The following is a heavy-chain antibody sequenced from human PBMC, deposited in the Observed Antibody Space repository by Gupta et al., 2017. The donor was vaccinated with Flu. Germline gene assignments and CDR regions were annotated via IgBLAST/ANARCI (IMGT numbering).Heavy chain of an antibody. D-gene: IGHD3-16*01. CDR2: ISGGSASP. J-gene: IGHJ6*03. Sequence: IWLRQAPEKRLEWVAIISGGSASPKVAYSGRGRLTISRDNSKNTVYLQMSRLTVEDTGVYXCXREGAAXVDGRFFYYVMDGWGKGTTVTVSS. CDR3: XREGAAXVDGRFFYYVMDG. V-gene: IGHV3-23*01.